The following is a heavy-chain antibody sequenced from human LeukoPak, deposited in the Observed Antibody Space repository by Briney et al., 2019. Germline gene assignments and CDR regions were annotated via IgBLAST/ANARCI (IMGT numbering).Heavy chain of an antibody. CDR3: ASTIFGYYYMDV. J-gene: IGHJ6*03. D-gene: IGHD3-3*01. Sequence: PSQTLSLTCTVSGGSISTGRYYWSWIRQPAGKGLEWIARIYTSGSTNYTPPLQSRVTISVDTSKNPFSLKVSSVTAADTAVYYCASTIFGYYYMDVWGKGTTVTVSS. V-gene: IGHV4-61*02. CDR2: IYTSGST. CDR1: GGSISTGRYY.